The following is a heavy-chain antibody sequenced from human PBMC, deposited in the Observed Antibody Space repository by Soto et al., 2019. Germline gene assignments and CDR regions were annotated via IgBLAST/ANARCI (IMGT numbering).Heavy chain of an antibody. J-gene: IGHJ4*02. V-gene: IGHV3-72*01. D-gene: IGHD1-26*01. CDR2: TKNKANRYTT. CDR1: GFTLSDHY. CDR3: ARWVSGSPDN. Sequence: EVQLVESGGGLVQPGGSLRLSCAASGFTLSDHYMDWVRQAPGKGLEWVGRTKNKANRYTTEYAASVNGRFTISRDDSMNSLYLQMNSLKTEDPAVYYCARWVSGSPDNWGQGTLVTVSS.